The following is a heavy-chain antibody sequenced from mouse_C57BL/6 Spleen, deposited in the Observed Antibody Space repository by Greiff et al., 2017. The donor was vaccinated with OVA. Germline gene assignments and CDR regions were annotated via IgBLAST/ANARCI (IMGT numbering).Heavy chain of an antibody. J-gene: IGHJ2*01. CDR2: INPGSGGT. CDR3: ARSSGSTGYEPVNY. D-gene: IGHD3-2*02. CDR1: GYAFTNYL. V-gene: IGHV1-54*01. Sequence: QVQLKQSGAELVRPGTSVKVSCKASGYAFTNYLIEWVKQRPGQGLEWIGVINPGSGGTNYNEKFKGKATLTADKSSSTSYMQLSSLTSEDAAVYFCARSSGSTGYEPVNYWGQGTTLTVSS.